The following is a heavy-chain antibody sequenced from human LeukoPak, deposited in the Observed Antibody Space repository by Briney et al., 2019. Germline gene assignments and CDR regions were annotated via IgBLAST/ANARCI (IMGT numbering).Heavy chain of an antibody. CDR1: GGSISSSSYY. CDR3: ARDGGNPDY. V-gene: IGHV4-39*07. D-gene: IGHD3-16*01. J-gene: IGHJ4*02. CDR2: IYHTGHT. Sequence: SETLSLTCTVSGGSISSSSYYWGWIRQPPGKGLEWIESIYHTGHTYYNPSLKSRITISVDTSKNQFSLKLKSVTAADTAFYYCARDGGNPDYWGQGTLVTVSS.